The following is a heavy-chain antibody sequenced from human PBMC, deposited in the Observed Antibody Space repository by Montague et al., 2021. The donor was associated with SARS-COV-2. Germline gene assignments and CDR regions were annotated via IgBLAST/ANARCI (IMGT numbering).Heavy chain of an antibody. CDR2: IHTSGST. CDR1: GGSISYCSYF. D-gene: IGHD2-21*02. Sequence: TLSLTCTVSGGSISYCSYFWTWIRQPAGKGLEWIGRIHTSGSTNYXPSLKSRVAISIDTSKDQFSLELSSVTAADTAVYYCASSHCGGDCYSGQGTLVTVSS. V-gene: IGHV4-61*02. J-gene: IGHJ4*02. CDR3: ASSHCGGDCY.